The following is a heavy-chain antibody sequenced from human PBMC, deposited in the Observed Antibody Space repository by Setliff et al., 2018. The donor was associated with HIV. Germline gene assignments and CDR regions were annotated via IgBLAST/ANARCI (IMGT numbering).Heavy chain of an antibody. CDR2: IKKDGSEI. V-gene: IGHV3-7*03. CDR1: GFTFSNFW. Sequence: GESLKISCAASGFTFSNFWMDWVRQAPGKGLEWVATIKKDGSEIYYVDSVKGRFTISSDNARTSLYMEMSSLRVEDTAVYLCANLWEVGAWGQGTLVTVSS. D-gene: IGHD1-26*01. CDR3: ANLWEVGA. J-gene: IGHJ5*02.